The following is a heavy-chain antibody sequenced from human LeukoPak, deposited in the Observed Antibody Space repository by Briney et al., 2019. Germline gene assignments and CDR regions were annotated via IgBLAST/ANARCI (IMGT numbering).Heavy chain of an antibody. CDR2: IYTSGST. V-gene: IGHV4-4*07. Sequence: SETLSLTCTVSGGSISSYYWSWVRQPAGKGLEWIGRIYTSGSTNYNPSLKRRVTMSVDTSKNHFSLTLSSVTAADTAVYYCTRSDGYGLVGIWGQGTMVTVSS. D-gene: IGHD3-10*01. CDR3: TRSDGYGLVGI. CDR1: GGSISSYY. J-gene: IGHJ3*01.